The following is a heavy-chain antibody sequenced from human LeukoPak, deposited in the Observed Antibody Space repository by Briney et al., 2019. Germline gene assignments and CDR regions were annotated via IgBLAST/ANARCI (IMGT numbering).Heavy chain of an antibody. D-gene: IGHD5-24*01. CDR3: AREKRDDFNYPYFDY. CDR1: GASISSGNYY. J-gene: IGHJ4*02. V-gene: IGHV4-61*02. Sequence: TLSLTCTVSGASISSGNYYWSWVRQPAGRGLEWIGRIYTSGTTTYNPSLKSRVTISVDTSKNQFSLNLSSVTAADTAVYYCAREKRDDFNYPYFDYWGQGTLVTVSS. CDR2: IYTSGTT.